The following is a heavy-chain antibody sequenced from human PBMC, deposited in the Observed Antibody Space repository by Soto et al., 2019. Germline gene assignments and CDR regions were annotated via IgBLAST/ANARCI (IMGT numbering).Heavy chain of an antibody. D-gene: IGHD3-22*01. Sequence: SETLSLTCAVSADSISSSNWWTWVRQSPGKGLEWIGEIHHSGSTNYNPSLKSRVTMSIDKSKNQFSLKLTSVTAADTADYYCARTSYYDSSGYYNMDVWGQGTTVTVSS. CDR1: ADSISSSNW. CDR3: ARTSYYDSSGYYNMDV. CDR2: IHHSGST. V-gene: IGHV4-4*02. J-gene: IGHJ6*02.